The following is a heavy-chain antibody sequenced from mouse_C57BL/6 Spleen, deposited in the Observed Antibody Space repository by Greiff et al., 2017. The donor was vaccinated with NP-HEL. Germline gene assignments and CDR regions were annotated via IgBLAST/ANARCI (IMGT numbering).Heavy chain of an antibody. CDR2: ISSGGSYT. Sequence: EVKVVESGGDLVKPGGSLKLSCAASGFTFSSYGMSWVRQTPDKRLEWVATISSGGSYTYYPDSVKGRFTISRDNAKNTLYLQMSSLKSETTTIYYCARSTVVPMDYWGQGTPLTVSS. CDR3: ARSTVVPMDY. V-gene: IGHV5-6*01. J-gene: IGHJ2*01. CDR1: GFTFSSYG. D-gene: IGHD1-1*01.